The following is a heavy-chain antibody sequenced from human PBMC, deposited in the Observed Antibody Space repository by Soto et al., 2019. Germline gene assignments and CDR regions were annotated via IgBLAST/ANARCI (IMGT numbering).Heavy chain of an antibody. V-gene: IGHV4-30-4*01. D-gene: IGHD3-3*01. J-gene: IGHJ4*02. CDR3: ARAPVGLDTISYFDY. CDR1: GGSISSGDYY. CDR2: MFYTGTT. Sequence: TLSLTCSVSGGSISSGDYYWSWIRQPPGKGLEWIGYMFYTGTTYYNPSLKSRITISMDTSKNQFSLRLTSVTAADTAVYFCARAPVGLDTISYFDYWGQGKLVTVSS.